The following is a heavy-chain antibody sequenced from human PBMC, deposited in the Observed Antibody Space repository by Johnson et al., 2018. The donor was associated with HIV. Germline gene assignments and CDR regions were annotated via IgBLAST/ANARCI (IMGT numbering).Heavy chain of an antibody. V-gene: IGHV3-15*01. CDR1: GFAFSNAW. CDR2: IKSKTDGGTT. CDR3: ARALRDAFDI. Sequence: VQLVESGGGLVRPGGSLRLSCAASGFAFSNAWMSWVRQAPGKGLEWVGRIKSKTDGGTTDYAAPVKGRFTLSRDDSKNMLHLQMNSLRAEDTSLYYCARALRDAFDIWGQGTMVTVSS. D-gene: IGHD4-17*01. J-gene: IGHJ3*02.